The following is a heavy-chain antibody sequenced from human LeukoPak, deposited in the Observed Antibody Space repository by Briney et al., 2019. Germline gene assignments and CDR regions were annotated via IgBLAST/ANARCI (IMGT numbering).Heavy chain of an antibody. CDR3: ARQVESVTLFDY. CDR2: IYYSGST. J-gene: IGHJ4*02. V-gene: IGHV4-59*01. D-gene: IGHD5-24*01. CDR1: GGSISSYY. Sequence: SETLSLTCTASGGSISSYYWSWIRQPPGKGLEWIGYIYYSGSTNYNPSLKSRVTISVDTSKNQFSLKLCSVTAADTAVYYCARQVESVTLFDYWGQGTLVTVSS.